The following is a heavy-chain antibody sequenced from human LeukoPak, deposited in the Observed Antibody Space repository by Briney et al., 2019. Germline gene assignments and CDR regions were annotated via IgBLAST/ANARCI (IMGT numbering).Heavy chain of an antibody. CDR1: GASISGHY. V-gene: IGHV4-4*07. D-gene: IGHD3-16*01. CDR2: VYTSGST. Sequence: PSETLSLTCTVSGASISGHYLTWLRQPPGKGLEWIGRVYTSGSTNYNPSLKSRVTMSIDTSKNQFSLNLSSVTAADTAVYYCAKSPSGRGGYNWFDPWGQGTLVTVSS. J-gene: IGHJ5*02. CDR3: AKSPSGRGGYNWFDP.